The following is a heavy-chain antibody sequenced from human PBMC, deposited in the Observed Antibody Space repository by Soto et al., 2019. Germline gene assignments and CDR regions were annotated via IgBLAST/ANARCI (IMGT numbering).Heavy chain of an antibody. Sequence: ASVKVSCKASGYTFTSYAMHWVRQAPGQRLEWMGWINAGNGNTKYSQKFQGRVTITRDTSASTAYMELSSLRSEDTAVYYCARRRGYDFWSGYYGLSDYYGMDVWGQGTTVTVSS. CDR1: GYTFTSYA. CDR2: INAGNGNT. CDR3: ARRRGYDFWSGYYGLSDYYGMDV. V-gene: IGHV1-3*01. J-gene: IGHJ6*02. D-gene: IGHD3-3*01.